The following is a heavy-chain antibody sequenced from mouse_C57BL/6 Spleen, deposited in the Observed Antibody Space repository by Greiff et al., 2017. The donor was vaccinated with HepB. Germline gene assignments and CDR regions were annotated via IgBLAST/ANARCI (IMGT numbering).Heavy chain of an antibody. CDR2: IDPETGGT. CDR1: GYTFTDYE. Sequence: VQLQESGAELVRPGASVTLSCKASGYTFTDYEMHWVKQTPVHGLEWIGAIDPETGGTAYNQKFKGKAILTADKSSSTAYMELRSLTSEDSAVYYCTRGGGPAGWFAYWGQGTLVTVSA. V-gene: IGHV1-15*01. J-gene: IGHJ3*01. CDR3: TRGGGPAGWFAY.